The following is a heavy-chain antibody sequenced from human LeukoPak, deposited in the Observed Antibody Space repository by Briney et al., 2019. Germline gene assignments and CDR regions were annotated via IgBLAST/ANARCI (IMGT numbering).Heavy chain of an antibody. CDR2: ISYDGSNK. CDR1: GFTFSSYA. CDR3: ARGEEREPSPLDY. D-gene: IGHD1-1*01. Sequence: GGSLRLSCAASGFTFSSYAMHWVRQAPGKGLEWVAVISYDGSNKYYADSVKGRFTISRDSSKNTLYLQMNSLRAEDTAVYYCARGEEREPSPLDYWGQGTLVTVSS. J-gene: IGHJ4*02. V-gene: IGHV3-30-3*01.